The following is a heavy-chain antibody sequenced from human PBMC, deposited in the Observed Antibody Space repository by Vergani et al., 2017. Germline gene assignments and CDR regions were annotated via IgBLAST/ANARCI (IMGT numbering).Heavy chain of an antibody. CDR1: GFVFDEYA. CDR2: ISWNRGKI. J-gene: IGHJ3*01. Sequence: VQLVESGGGVVQPGGSLRLSCAASGFVFDEYALHWVRQSPGKGLEWVSGISWNRGKIAYADSVKGRFTISRDTAKNSLYLDMSSLRAEDTAVYYCVRDVRVSRTWGQGTLVAVSS. CDR3: VRDVRVSRT. V-gene: IGHV3-9*01.